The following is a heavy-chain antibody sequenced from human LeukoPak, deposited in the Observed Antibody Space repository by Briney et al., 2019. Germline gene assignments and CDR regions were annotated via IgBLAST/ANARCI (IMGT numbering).Heavy chain of an antibody. CDR1: GYTFTSYD. CDR3: ARALSWTTDSYYYMDV. V-gene: IGHV1-8*01. CDR2: INANSGNT. J-gene: IGHJ6*03. Sequence: AAVKVSCKASGYTFTSYDINWVRQATGQGLEWMGWINANSGNTGYAQKFQGRVTMTKNTSINTAYMELSSLRSEDTAVYYCARALSWTTDSYYYMDVWGKGTTVTVSS. D-gene: IGHD3/OR15-3a*01.